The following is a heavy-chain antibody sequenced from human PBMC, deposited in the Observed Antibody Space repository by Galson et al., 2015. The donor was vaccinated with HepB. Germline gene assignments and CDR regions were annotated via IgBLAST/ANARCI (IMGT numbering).Heavy chain of an antibody. CDR3: AGGFTRSWYYWLDP. V-gene: IGHV1-3*01. CDR2: IIVGNGNT. D-gene: IGHD3-16*01. CDR1: GYSFTNYA. J-gene: IGHJ5*02. Sequence: SVKVSCKASGYSFTNYALHWVRQAPGQGLEWLGWIIVGNGNTKYSEKFQGRVTITTDTSATTAYMELSSLRSEDTAVYYCAGGFTRSWYYWLDPWGQGTLLSVFS.